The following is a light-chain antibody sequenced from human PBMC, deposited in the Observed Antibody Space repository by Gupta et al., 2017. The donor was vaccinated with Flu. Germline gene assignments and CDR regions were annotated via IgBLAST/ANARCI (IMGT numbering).Light chain of an antibody. Sequence: LSLSPGEGATRSCRASQTVAASFLAWYQQQPGQAPRLLIYGASTRAPGIPDRFSGSGSGTDFTLTITRLEPEDFAVYYCQLYGSAPAYTFGQGTKLEI. CDR2: GAS. CDR1: QTVAASF. CDR3: QLYGSAPAYT. J-gene: IGKJ2*01. V-gene: IGKV3-20*01.